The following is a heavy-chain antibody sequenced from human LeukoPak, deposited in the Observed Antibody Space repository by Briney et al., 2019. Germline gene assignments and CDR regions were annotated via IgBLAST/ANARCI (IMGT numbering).Heavy chain of an antibody. CDR3: ARLLGYSYAYDAFDI. CDR1: GGSISSGGYY. V-gene: IGHV4-31*03. D-gene: IGHD5-18*01. J-gene: IGHJ3*02. Sequence: SQTLSLTCTVSGGSISSGGYYWSWIRQHPGKGLEWIGYIYYSGSTYYNPSLKSRVTLSVDTSKNQFSLKLRSVTAADTAVYYCARLLGYSYAYDAFDIWGQGTMVTVSS. CDR2: IYYSGST.